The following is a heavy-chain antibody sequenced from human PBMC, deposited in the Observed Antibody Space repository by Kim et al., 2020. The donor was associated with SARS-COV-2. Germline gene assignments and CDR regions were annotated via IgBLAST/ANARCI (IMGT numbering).Heavy chain of an antibody. CDR2: ISSSGSTI. V-gene: IGHV3-11*01. CDR3: ARSGPGIAARTYFDY. CDR1: GFTFSDYY. D-gene: IGHD6-6*01. Sequence: GGSLRLSCAASGFTFSDYYMSWIRQAPGKGLEWVSYISSSGSTIYYADSVKGRFTISRDNAKNSLYLQLNSLRAEDTAVYYCARSGPGIAARTYFDYWGQGTLVTVSS. J-gene: IGHJ4*02.